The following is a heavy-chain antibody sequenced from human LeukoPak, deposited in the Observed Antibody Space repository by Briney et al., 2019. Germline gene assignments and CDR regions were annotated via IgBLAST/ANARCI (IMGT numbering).Heavy chain of an antibody. V-gene: IGHV4-34*01. Sequence: SETLSLTCAVYGGSFSGYYWSWIRQPPGKGLEWIGEINHSGSTNYNPSLKSRVTISVDTSKNQFSLKLSSVTAADTAVYYCARAGLWFGYNWFDPWGQGTLVTVSS. CDR2: INHSGST. CDR3: ARAGLWFGYNWFDP. J-gene: IGHJ5*02. CDR1: GGSFSGYY. D-gene: IGHD3-10*01.